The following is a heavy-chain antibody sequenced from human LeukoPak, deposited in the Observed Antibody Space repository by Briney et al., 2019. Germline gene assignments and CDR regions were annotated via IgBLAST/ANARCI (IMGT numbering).Heavy chain of an antibody. V-gene: IGHV3-23*01. CDR2: ISGSGSNT. Sequence: GGSLRLSCAASGFTFTTYGMIWVRQAPGKGLEWVLGISGSGSNTYYADSVKGRLTSSRDSSKKTVYLQMNSLRAEDTAVYYCAKALRRSGPPPFDPWGQGTLVTVSS. D-gene: IGHD5-12*01. CDR1: GFTFTTYG. J-gene: IGHJ5*02. CDR3: AKALRRSGPPPFDP.